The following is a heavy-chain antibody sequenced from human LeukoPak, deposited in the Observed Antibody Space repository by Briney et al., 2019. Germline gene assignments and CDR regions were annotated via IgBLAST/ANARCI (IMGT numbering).Heavy chain of an antibody. CDR2: ISWNSGAI. CDR1: GFTFDDYA. J-gene: IGHJ4*02. D-gene: IGHD2-2*02. Sequence: PGRSLRLSCAASGFTFDDYAMHWVWQAPGKGLEWVSGISWNSGAIGYADSVKGRFTISRDNAKNSLYLQMNSLRAEDTALYYCAKGLSKSSSASYYTDWGQGTLVTVSS. CDR3: AKGLSKSSSASYYTD. V-gene: IGHV3-9*01.